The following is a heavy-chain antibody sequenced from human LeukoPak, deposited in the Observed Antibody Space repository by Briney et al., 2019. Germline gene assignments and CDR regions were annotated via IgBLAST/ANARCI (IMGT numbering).Heavy chain of an antibody. V-gene: IGHV4-39*01. Sequence: PSETLSLTRTVSGGSVSSSIYYWGWIRQPPGKGLERIGSIYYSGSTSYNPSLKSRVTISVDTSKNQSSLKLTSVTAADTAVYYCASRNDILTGYVFDFWGQGTLVTVSS. CDR2: IYYSGST. J-gene: IGHJ4*02. D-gene: IGHD3-9*01. CDR1: GGSVSSSIYY. CDR3: ASRNDILTGYVFDF.